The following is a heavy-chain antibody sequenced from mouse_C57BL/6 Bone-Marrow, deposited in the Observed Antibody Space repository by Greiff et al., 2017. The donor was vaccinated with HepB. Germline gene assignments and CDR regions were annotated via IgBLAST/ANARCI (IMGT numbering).Heavy chain of an antibody. CDR1: GFSLTSYG. D-gene: IGHD1-1*01. V-gene: IGHV2-6*01. CDR2: IWGVGST. J-gene: IGHJ4*01. CDR3: ASNYGDAMDY. Sequence: VKLVESGPGLVAPSQSLSITCTVSGFSLTSYGVDWVRQSPGKGLEWLGVIWGVGSTNYNSALKSRLSISKDNSKNQVFLKMNSLQTEDTAMYYCASNYGDAMDYWGQGTSVTVSS.